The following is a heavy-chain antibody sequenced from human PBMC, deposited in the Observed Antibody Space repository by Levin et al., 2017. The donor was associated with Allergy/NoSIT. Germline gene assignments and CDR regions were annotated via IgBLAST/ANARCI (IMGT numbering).Heavy chain of an antibody. Sequence: ASVKVSCTASGYTFRRYAMHWVRQAPGQRLEWMGWINPGNGNTKYSDEFQGRVTINRDTSASTVYMELSSLRSEDTAVYYCARAPDILTGYYIDAYFDYWGQGTLVTVSS. D-gene: IGHD3-9*01. V-gene: IGHV1-3*01. CDR3: ARAPDILTGYYIDAYFDY. CDR2: INPGNGNT. J-gene: IGHJ4*02. CDR1: GYTFRRYA.